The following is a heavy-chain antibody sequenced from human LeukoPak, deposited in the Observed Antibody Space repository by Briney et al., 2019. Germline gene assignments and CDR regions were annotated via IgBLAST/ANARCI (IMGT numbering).Heavy chain of an antibody. CDR2: ISGSGGST. D-gene: IGHD2-2*01. Sequence: GGSLRLSCAASGFTFSSYAMSWVRQAPGKGLEWVSAISGSGGSTYYADSVKGRFTISRDNAKNSLYLQMNSLRAEDTAVYYCASHRGCSSTSCYGPDYYYGMDVWGQGTTVTVSS. CDR1: GFTFSSYA. CDR3: ASHRGCSSTSCYGPDYYYGMDV. J-gene: IGHJ6*02. V-gene: IGHV3-23*01.